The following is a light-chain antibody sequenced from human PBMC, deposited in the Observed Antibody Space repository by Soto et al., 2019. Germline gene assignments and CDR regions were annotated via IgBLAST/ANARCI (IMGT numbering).Light chain of an antibody. J-gene: IGKJ1*01. V-gene: IGKV3-20*01. CDR3: QQYGSSGT. CDR1: QSVSSY. CDR2: GAS. Sequence: EIVMTQSPATLSVSPGERVTLSCRASQSVSSYFAWYQQKPSQAPRLLIYGASNRATGIPDRFSGSGSGTDFTLTISRLEPEDFAVYYCQQYGSSGTFGQGTKVDIK.